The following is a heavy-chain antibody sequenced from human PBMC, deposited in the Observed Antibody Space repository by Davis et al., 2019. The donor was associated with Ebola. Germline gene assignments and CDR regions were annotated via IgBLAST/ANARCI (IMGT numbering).Heavy chain of an antibody. CDR1: GYSFTSYW. CDR2: IYPGDSDT. D-gene: IGHD4-23*01. V-gene: IGHV5-51*01. J-gene: IGHJ5*02. Sequence: PGGSLRLSCKGSGYSFTSYWIGWVRQMPGKGLEWMGIIYPGDSDTRYSPSFQGQVTISADKSISTAYLQWSSLKASDTAMYYCARAKSGGGGWFDPWGQGTLVTVSS. CDR3: ARAKSGGGGWFDP.